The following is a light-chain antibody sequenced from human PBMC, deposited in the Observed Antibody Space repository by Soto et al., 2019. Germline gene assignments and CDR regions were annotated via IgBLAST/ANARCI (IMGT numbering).Light chain of an antibody. CDR2: GAS. V-gene: IGKV3-20*01. CDR3: QQYGNSPM. CDR1: QSVSSSY. Sequence: EIVLTQSPGTLSLSPGERATLSCRASQSVSSSYLAWYQQKPGQAPRLLIYGASSRATGIPDRFSGSGSGTDFTLTISRLEPEDCAVYYCQQYGNSPMFGQGTKVEMK. J-gene: IGKJ1*01.